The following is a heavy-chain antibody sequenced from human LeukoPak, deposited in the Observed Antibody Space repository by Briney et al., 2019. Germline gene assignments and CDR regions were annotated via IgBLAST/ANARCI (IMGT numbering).Heavy chain of an antibody. CDR1: GFTFSSYG. V-gene: IGHV3-30*03. CDR3: ARDLGQYYDTSDNWFDP. Sequence: GGSLRLSCAASGFTFSSYGMHWVRQAPGKGLEWVAVISYGGSNKYYADSVKGRFTISRDNAKNTLNLQMNSLRAEDTAVYYCARDLGQYYDTSDNWFDPWGQGTLVTVSS. CDR2: ISYGGSNK. J-gene: IGHJ5*02. D-gene: IGHD3-22*01.